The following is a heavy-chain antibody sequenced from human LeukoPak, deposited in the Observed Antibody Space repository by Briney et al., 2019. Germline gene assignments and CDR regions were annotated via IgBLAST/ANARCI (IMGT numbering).Heavy chain of an antibody. V-gene: IGHV3-23*01. CDR1: GFTFSSYA. J-gene: IGHJ4*02. Sequence: PGGSLRLSCAASGFTFSSYAMSWVRQAPGKGLEWVSAISGSGGSTYYADSVRGRFTISRDNSKNTLYLQMNSLRAEDTAVYYCAKDLRGTMVRGEPGSDYWGQGTLVTVSS. CDR3: AKDLRGTMVRGEPGSDY. D-gene: IGHD3-10*01. CDR2: ISGSGGST.